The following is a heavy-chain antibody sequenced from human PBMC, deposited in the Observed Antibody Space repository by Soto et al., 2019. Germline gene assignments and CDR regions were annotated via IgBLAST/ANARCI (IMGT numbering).Heavy chain of an antibody. Sequence: PSDTLSLTCAVSVGSFSSSNWWSWVRQPPGKGLEWIGEIYHSGSTNYNPSLKSRVTRSVDKSKNQFSLKLSSVTAADTAVYYCTAVAGTPGVDYWGQGTLVTVSS. CDR2: IYHSGST. CDR1: VGSFSSSNW. D-gene: IGHD6-19*01. J-gene: IGHJ4*02. CDR3: TAVAGTPGVDY. V-gene: IGHV4-4*02.